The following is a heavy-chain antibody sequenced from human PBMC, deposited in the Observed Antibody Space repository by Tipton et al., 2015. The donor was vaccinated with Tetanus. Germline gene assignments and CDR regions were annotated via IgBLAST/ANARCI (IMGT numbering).Heavy chain of an antibody. CDR1: GGSISSFY. CDR2: IYYTGNT. D-gene: IGHD4-23*01. Sequence: GLVKPSETLFLSCTVSGGSISSFYWSWIRQSPGRGLEWIGYIYYTGNTNYNPSLKSRVTISADTTKKQFSLNLRSVTAADTAVYYCAGLPGGGGYSAHHYFLHWGQGTLVTVSS. J-gene: IGHJ4*02. CDR3: AGLPGGGGYSAHHYFLH. V-gene: IGHV4-59*01.